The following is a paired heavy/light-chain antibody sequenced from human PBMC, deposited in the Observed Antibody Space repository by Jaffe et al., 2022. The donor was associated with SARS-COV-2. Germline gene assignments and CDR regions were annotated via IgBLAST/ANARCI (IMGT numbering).Light chain of an antibody. CDR3: SSYAGSNNLYV. Sequence: QSALTQPPSASGSPGQSVTISCTGTSSDIGGYNYVSWYQQQPGKAPKLMIYEVSKRPSGVPDRFSGSKSGNTASLTVSGLRPEDEADYYCSSYAGSNNLYVFGIGTKVTVL. CDR1: SSDIGGYNY. J-gene: IGLJ1*01. CDR2: EVS. V-gene: IGLV2-8*01.
Heavy chain of an antibody. V-gene: IGHV3-74*01. CDR1: GFIFSNYY. Sequence: EVQLVESGGGSVQPGGSLRLSCAASGFIFSNYYMHWVRQAPGKGLVWVSHVNGDGSVTGYADSVKGRFTISRDNARNTLYLQMNSLRAEDTAMYYCGRGGVPAAKDYWGQGTLLTVSS. CDR3: GRGGVPAAKDY. CDR2: VNGDGSVT. D-gene: IGHD2-2*01. J-gene: IGHJ4*02.